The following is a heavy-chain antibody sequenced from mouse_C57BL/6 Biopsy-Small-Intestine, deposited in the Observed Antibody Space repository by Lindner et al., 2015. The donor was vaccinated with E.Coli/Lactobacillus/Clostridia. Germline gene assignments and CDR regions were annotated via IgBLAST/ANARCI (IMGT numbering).Heavy chain of an antibody. CDR2: ISSGGSYT. V-gene: IGHV5-6*01. Sequence: VQLQESGRDLVKPGGSLKLSCAASGFTFSSYGMSWVRQTPDKRLEWVATISSGGSYTYYPDSVKGRFTISRDNAKNTLYLQMSSLKSEDTAMYYCARHGYDYGYFDVWGTGTTVTVSS. CDR3: ARHGYDYGYFDV. J-gene: IGHJ1*03. D-gene: IGHD2-3*01. CDR1: GFTFSSYG.